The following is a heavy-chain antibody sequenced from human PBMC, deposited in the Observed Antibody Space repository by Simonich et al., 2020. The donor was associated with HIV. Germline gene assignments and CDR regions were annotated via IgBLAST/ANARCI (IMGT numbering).Heavy chain of an antibody. CDR2: NNHSRST. CDR1: GGSFSGYY. D-gene: IGHD3-10*01. Sequence: QVHLQQWGAGLLKPSETLSLTCAVYGGSFSGYYWTWIRLPPGKGLEWIGENNHSRSTDYNPTLKSRVTISVETSKNQFSLNLSSVTAADTAVYYCARRGGFHFDYWGQGTLVTVSS. V-gene: IGHV4-34*01. CDR3: ARRGGFHFDY. J-gene: IGHJ4*02.